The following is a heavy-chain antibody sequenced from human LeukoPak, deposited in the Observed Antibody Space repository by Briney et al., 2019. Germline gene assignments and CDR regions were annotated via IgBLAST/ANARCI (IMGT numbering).Heavy chain of an antibody. J-gene: IGHJ4*02. CDR3: ARHVGSGSYYHYYFDY. Sequence: SETLSLTCTVSGGSISSYYWSWIRQPPGKGLEWIGYIYYSGSTNYNPSLKSRVTISVDTSKNQFSLKLSSVTAADTAVYYCARHVGSGSYYHYYFDYWGQGTLVTVSS. CDR2: IYYSGST. D-gene: IGHD3-10*01. CDR1: GGSISSYY. V-gene: IGHV4-59*08.